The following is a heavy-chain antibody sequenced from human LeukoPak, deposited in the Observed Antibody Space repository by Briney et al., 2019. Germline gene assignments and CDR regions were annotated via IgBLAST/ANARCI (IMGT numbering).Heavy chain of an antibody. CDR3: ARGSSRTRTDFDY. D-gene: IGHD1-7*01. J-gene: IGHJ4*02. V-gene: IGHV1-2*06. Sequence: ASVKVSCKASGYTFTGYYMHWVRQAPGQGLEWMGRINPNSGDTNYAQKFQDRVTMTRDTSISTAYMEMSRLTSDDTAVYYCARGSSRTRTDFDYWGQGTLVTVSS. CDR1: GYTFTGYY. CDR2: INPNSGDT.